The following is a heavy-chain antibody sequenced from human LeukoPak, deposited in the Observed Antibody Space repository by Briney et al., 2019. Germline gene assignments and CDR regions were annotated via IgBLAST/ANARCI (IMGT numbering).Heavy chain of an antibody. CDR1: GFTCSNYA. D-gene: IGHD2-21*02. J-gene: IGHJ1*01. CDR3: ARTDETAPAEDFQH. CDR2: ISSNGGST. V-gene: IGHV3-64*04. Sequence: GGSLRLSCPALGFTCSNYAMYWVRQAPGKGLEYISAISSNGGSTYYADSVKGRFTISRDNSKNTLYLQMKSLRAEDTAVYYCARTDETAPAEDFQHWGQGTLVTVSS.